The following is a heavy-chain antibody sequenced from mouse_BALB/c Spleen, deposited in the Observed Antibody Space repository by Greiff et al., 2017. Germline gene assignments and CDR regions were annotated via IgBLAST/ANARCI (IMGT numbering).Heavy chain of an antibody. CDR3: ASTMIRAGAWFAY. CDR1: GFTFSSFG. Sequence: DVHLVESGGGLVQPGGSRKLSCAASGFTFSSFGMHWVRQAPEKGLEWVAYISSGSSTNYYADTVKGRFTISRDNPKNTLFLQMTSLRSEDTAIYYCASTMIRAGAWFAYWGQGTLVTVSA. V-gene: IGHV5-17*02. CDR2: ISSGSSTN. D-gene: IGHD2-4*01. J-gene: IGHJ3*01.